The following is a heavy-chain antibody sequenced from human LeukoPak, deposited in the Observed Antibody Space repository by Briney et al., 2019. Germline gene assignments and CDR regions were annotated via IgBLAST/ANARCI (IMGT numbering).Heavy chain of an antibody. J-gene: IGHJ4*02. CDR3: AKEQQISILEWLPTPFDY. CDR1: GFTFSSLW. Sequence: PGGSLRLSCATSGFTFSSLWMNWVRQSPGKGLEWVSAISGSGDYTNYAGSVKGRFTISRDNSKNTLYLQMNSLRAEDTAVYYCAKEQQISILEWLPTPFDYWGQGTLVTVSS. CDR2: ISGSGDYT. V-gene: IGHV3-23*01. D-gene: IGHD3-3*01.